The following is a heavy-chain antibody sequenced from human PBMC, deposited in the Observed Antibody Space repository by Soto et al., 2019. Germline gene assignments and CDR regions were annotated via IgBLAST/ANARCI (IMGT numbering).Heavy chain of an antibody. V-gene: IGHV3-23*01. CDR2: ISGSGGST. CDR1: GFTFNTYA. CDR3: ANGGGDFWSDYYDYYYYMDV. Sequence: GGSLRLSCAASGFTFNTYAMSWVRQAPGKGLEWVSAISGSGGSTYYADSVEGRFTISRDNSKNTLYLQMNSLRAEDTAVYYCANGGGDFWSDYYDYYYYMDVWGKGTTVTVSS. J-gene: IGHJ6*03. D-gene: IGHD3-3*01.